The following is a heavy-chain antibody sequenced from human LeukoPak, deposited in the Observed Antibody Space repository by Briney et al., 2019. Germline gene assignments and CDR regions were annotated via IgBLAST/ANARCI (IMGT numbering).Heavy chain of an antibody. Sequence: PGGSLRLSCAASGFTFSSYWMNWVRQAPGKGLEWVSVIYSGGSTYYADSVKGRFTISRDNSKNTLYLQMNSLRAEDTAVYYCVYYDSSGPSFDLWGRGTLVTVSS. CDR1: GFTFSSYW. D-gene: IGHD3-22*01. V-gene: IGHV3-53*01. CDR2: IYSGGST. CDR3: VYYDSSGPSFDL. J-gene: IGHJ2*01.